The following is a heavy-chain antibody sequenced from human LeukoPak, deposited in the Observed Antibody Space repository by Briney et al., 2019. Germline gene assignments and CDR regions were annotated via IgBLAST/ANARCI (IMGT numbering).Heavy chain of an antibody. V-gene: IGHV1-69*04. CDR1: GGTFSSYA. Sequence: GASVKVSCKASGGTFSSYAISWVRQAPGQGLEWMGRIIPILGIANYAQKFQGRVTITADKSTSTAYMELSSLRSEDTAVYYCASGGALGSRNLLDYWGQGTLVTVSS. J-gene: IGHJ4*02. CDR2: IIPILGIA. CDR3: ASGGALGSRNLLDY. D-gene: IGHD1-14*01.